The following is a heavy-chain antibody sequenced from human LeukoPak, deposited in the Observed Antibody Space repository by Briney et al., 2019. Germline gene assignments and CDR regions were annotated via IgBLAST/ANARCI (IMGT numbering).Heavy chain of an antibody. J-gene: IGHJ4*02. CDR2: ISSDGSST. D-gene: IGHD2-2*01. CDR1: AFTFSSYC. CDR3: ARRRTRGDYDY. Sequence: GGSLRLSCAASAFTFSSYCMHCVRHAPGKGRVWVSRISSDGSSTDYADSGKGRFTISRDNAKNTLYLQMNSLRAEDTAVYYCARRRTRGDYDYWGEGNLVTVSS. V-gene: IGHV3-74*01.